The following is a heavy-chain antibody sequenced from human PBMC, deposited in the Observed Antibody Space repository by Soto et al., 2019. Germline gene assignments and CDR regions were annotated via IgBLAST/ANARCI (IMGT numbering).Heavy chain of an antibody. J-gene: IGHJ4*01. CDR1: GYTFTNYG. CDR2: ISAYDGNT. Sequence: APVKVSCKASGYTFTNYGISWVRQAPGQGLEWMGWISAYDGNTNFAQRFQGRVTMTTDTSTSTAYMELRSLRSDDTAVYYCARLSTVFGYFHYWGHGTLVNVSS. CDR3: ARLSTVFGYFHY. V-gene: IGHV1-18*01. D-gene: IGHD3-3*01.